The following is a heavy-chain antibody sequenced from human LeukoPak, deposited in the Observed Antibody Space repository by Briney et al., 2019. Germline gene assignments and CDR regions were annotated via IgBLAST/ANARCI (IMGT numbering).Heavy chain of an antibody. V-gene: IGHV1-46*01. CDR2: INPSGGST. Sequence: ASVKVSCKASGYTFTSYYMHWVRQAPGQGLEWMGIINPSGGSTSYAQKFQGRVTMTRDMSTSTVYMELSSLRSEDTAVYYCARDPIYYDSSDPGDAFDIWGQGTMVTVSS. D-gene: IGHD3-22*01. J-gene: IGHJ3*02. CDR1: GYTFTSYY. CDR3: ARDPIYYDSSDPGDAFDI.